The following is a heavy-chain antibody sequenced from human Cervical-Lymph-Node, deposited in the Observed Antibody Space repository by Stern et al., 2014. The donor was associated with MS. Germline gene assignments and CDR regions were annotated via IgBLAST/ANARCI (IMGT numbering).Heavy chain of an antibody. CDR3: ARGGIAARGLDS. CDR2: VYHSGYT. CDR1: GDSILSVKW. Sequence: QVQLQESGPGLVKPSGTLSLTCAVSGDSILSVKWWTWVRQPPGKGLEWLGEVYHSGYTNYRPSLRSRVTISMDRSKNQFSLNLTSVTAADTAVYYCARGGIAARGLDSWGQGTLVTVAS. V-gene: IGHV4-4*02. J-gene: IGHJ4*02. D-gene: IGHD6-6*01.